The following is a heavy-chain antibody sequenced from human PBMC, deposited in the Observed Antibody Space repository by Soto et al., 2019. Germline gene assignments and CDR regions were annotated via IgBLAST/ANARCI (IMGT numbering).Heavy chain of an antibody. J-gene: IGHJ5*02. CDR2: IYWNDDK. V-gene: IGHV2-5*01. CDR3: AHTPLLFSSSSYTNWFDP. D-gene: IGHD6-6*01. Sequence: SGPTLVNPTQTRTLTCTFSGFSLSTSGVGVGWIRQPPGKALEWLALIYWNDDKRYSPSLKSRLTITKDTSKNQVVLTMTNMDPVDTATYYCAHTPLLFSSSSYTNWFDPWGQGTLVTVSS. CDR1: GFSLSTSGVG.